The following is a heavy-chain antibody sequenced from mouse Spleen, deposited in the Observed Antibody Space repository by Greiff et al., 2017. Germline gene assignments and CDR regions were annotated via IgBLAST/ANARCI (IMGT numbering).Heavy chain of an antibody. D-gene: IGHD2-14*01. CDR3: ARGTHYFDY. J-gene: IGHJ2*01. Sequence: VQLQQSGPELVKPGASVKISCKASGYSFTGYYMNWVKQSPEKSLEWIGEINPSTGGTTYNQKFKAKATLTVDKSSSTAYMQLKSLTSEDSAVYYCARGTHYFDYWGQGTTLTVSS. CDR1: GYSFTGYY. CDR2: INPSTGGT. V-gene: IGHV1-42*01.